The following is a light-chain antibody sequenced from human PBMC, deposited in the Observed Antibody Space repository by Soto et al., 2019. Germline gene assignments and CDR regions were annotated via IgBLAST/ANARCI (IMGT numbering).Light chain of an antibody. CDR1: QSVNSY. V-gene: IGKV3-11*01. J-gene: IGKJ1*01. Sequence: EIVLPQSPASLSLSPGERATLSCRASQSVNSYLAWYQQKPGQAPRLLIYDTSNRATGVPARFSGSGSETDFTLTISSLEPEDFAVYYCQQRSNWPTFGQGTKVDIK. CDR3: QQRSNWPT. CDR2: DTS.